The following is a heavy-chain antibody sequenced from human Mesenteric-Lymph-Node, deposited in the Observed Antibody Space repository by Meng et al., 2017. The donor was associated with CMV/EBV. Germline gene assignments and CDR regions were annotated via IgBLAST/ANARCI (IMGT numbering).Heavy chain of an antibody. CDR1: GLTFSNFG. CDR3: ARTSYSNYVYYYYGMDV. D-gene: IGHD4-11*01. V-gene: IGHV3-33*05. Sequence: GESLKISCAASGLTFSNFGMHWVRQAPGKGLEWVAFIQNDGSIEYYADSVKGRFTISRDNSKNTLYLQMNSLRAEDTASYHCARTSYSNYVYYYYGMDVWGQGTTVTVSS. J-gene: IGHJ6*02. CDR2: IQNDGSIE.